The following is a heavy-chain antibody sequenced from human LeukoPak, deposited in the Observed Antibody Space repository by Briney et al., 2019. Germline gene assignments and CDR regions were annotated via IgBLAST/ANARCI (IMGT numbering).Heavy chain of an antibody. V-gene: IGHV3-30*18. CDR1: GFTFSSYG. Sequence: GRSLRLSCAASGFTFSSYGMHWVRQAPGKGLQWVAVISYDGTNKYYADSVKGRFTVSRDNAKNRLYLQMNSLRAEDTAIYYCAKDSSPYCSGGSCSHFDYWGQGTLVTVSS. CDR2: ISYDGTNK. J-gene: IGHJ4*02. D-gene: IGHD2-15*01. CDR3: AKDSSPYCSGGSCSHFDY.